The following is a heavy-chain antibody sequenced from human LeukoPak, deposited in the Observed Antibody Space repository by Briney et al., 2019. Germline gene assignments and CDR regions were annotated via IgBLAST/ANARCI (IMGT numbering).Heavy chain of an antibody. J-gene: IGHJ6*03. CDR3: ARHLTMVRGVIITNYYYMDV. Sequence: SETLSLTCTVSGGSISSSSYYWGWIRQPPGKGLEWIGSIYYSGSTYYNPSLKSRVTISVDTSKNQFSLKLSSVTAADTAVYYCARHLTMVRGVIITNYYYMDVWGKGTTVTVSS. CDR2: IYYSGST. V-gene: IGHV4-39*01. CDR1: GGSISSSSYY. D-gene: IGHD3-10*01.